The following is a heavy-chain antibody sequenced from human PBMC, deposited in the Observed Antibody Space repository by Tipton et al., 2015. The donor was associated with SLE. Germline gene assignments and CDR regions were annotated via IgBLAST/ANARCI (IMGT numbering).Heavy chain of an antibody. D-gene: IGHD3-10*01. J-gene: IGHJ6*03. CDR1: GYSISSGYY. Sequence: TLSLTCTVSGYSISSGYYWGWMRQAPGKELEWIGSFYHSGNTYYNPSLKSRVTISVDTSKNQFSLKLSSVTAADTAVYYCARGNYASESYYRLYMDVWGKGTTVTVSS. CDR3: ARGNYASESYYRLYMDV. CDR2: FYHSGNT. V-gene: IGHV4-38-2*02.